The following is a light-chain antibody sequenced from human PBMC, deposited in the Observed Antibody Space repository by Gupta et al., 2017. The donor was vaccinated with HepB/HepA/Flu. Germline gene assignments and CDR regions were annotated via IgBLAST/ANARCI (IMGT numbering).Light chain of an antibody. J-gene: IGLJ2*01. CDR1: SSDVGSYNL. CDR3: CSYAGTSTDVV. Sequence: QSALTQPASVSGSPGQSITISCPGTSSDVGSYNLVSWYQQHPGKAPKLMIYEVNKRPSGVSNRFSGSKSGNTASLTISGLQAEDEADYYCCSYAGTSTDVVFGGGTKLTVL. CDR2: EVN. V-gene: IGLV2-23*02.